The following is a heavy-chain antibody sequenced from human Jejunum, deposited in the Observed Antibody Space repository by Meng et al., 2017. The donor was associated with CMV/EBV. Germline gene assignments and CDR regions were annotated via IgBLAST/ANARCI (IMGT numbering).Heavy chain of an antibody. CDR3: AREGTTSYYFDY. J-gene: IGHJ4*02. CDR2: IYESGST. CDR1: GDSISTGESY. Sequence: CCGSGDSISTGESYWSWIRQPPGKGLEWIGYIYESGSTSYNPSLESRVTISVDTSKNQFSLKVMSVTAADTAVYYCAREGTTSYYFDYWGQGTLVTVSS. D-gene: IGHD1-14*01. V-gene: IGHV4-30-4*01.